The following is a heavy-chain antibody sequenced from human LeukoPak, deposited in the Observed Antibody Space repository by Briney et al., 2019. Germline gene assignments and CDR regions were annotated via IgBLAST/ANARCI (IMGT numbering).Heavy chain of an antibody. CDR2: ISGSSSYI. J-gene: IGHJ4*02. Sequence: GGSLRLSCAASGFTFSSYSMNWVRQAPGKGLEWVSSISGSSSYIYYADSVKGRFTISRDNAKNSLYLQMNSLRAEDTAVYYCARDALLDTLTGYYPTYFDYWGQGTLVTVSS. CDR3: ARDALLDTLTGYYPTYFDY. D-gene: IGHD3-9*01. CDR1: GFTFSSYS. V-gene: IGHV3-21*01.